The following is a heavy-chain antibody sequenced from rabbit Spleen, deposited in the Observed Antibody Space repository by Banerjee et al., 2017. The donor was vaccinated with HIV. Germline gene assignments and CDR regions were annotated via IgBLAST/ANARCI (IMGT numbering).Heavy chain of an antibody. CDR1: GFSFTDRDV. D-gene: IGHD8-1*01. V-gene: IGHV1S45*01. Sequence: QEQLVESGGGLVRPEGSLTLTCKASGFSFTDRDVMCWVRQAPGKGLEWIACINTATGKDVYASWVNGRFTISKTSSTTVTLQMTSLTAADTATYFCARDGAGGSFFALWGPGTLVTVS. J-gene: IGHJ4*01. CDR2: INTATGKD. CDR3: ARDGAGGSFFAL.